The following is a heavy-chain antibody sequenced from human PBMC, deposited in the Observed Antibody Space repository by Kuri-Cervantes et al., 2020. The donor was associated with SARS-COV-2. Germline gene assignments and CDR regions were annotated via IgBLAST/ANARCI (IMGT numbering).Heavy chain of an antibody. D-gene: IGHD3-3*01. V-gene: IGHV3-23*01. CDR2: VNGDGATT. J-gene: IGHJ5*02. CDR1: GFTFRTHG. Sequence: GGSLRLSCAASGFTFRTHGLNWVRQAPGRGLEWVALVNGDGATTYYADSVKGRFTISRDNSKNTLYLQMNSLRAEDTAVYYCARPEGTYDFWSGRINWFDPWGQGTLVTVSS. CDR3: ARPEGTYDFWSGRINWFDP.